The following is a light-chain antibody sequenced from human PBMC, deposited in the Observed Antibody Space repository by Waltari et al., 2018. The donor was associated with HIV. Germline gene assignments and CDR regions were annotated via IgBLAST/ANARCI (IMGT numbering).Light chain of an antibody. CDR3: QQYYTLPPT. V-gene: IGKV4-1*01. J-gene: IGKJ4*01. CDR1: RTVFYNYNNLNY. Sequence: DIVMTQSPDSLTLSLGERATINCRSSRTVFYNYNNLNYLAWYQQKPRQSPKVLIYRASTCAFGVSDRFTGSGSGTNFSLTISGLQADDLAVYYCQQYYTLPPTFGGGTKVEIK. CDR2: RAS.